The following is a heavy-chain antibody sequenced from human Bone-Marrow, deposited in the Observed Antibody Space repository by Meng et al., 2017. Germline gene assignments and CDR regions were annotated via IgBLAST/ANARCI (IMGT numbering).Heavy chain of an antibody. D-gene: IGHD3-22*01. Sequence: QVHLVESGGGVVQPGRSLRLSCAASGFTFSSYGMHWVRQAPGKGLEWVAVISYDGSNKYYADSVKGRFTISRDNSKKTLYLQMNGLRVEDTAVYYCAKDRDDSSGYYYFEYWGQGTLVTVSS. CDR3: AKDRDDSSGYYYFEY. J-gene: IGHJ4*02. V-gene: IGHV3-30*18. CDR2: ISYDGSNK. CDR1: GFTFSSYG.